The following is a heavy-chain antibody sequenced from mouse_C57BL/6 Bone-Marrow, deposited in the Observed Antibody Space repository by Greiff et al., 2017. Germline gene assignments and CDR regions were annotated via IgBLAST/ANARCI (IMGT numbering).Heavy chain of an antibody. CDR3: AGPPLWGTVVAQSFYWYFDV. Sequence: LVESGAELARPGASVKLSCKASGYTFTSYGISWVKQRTGQGLEWIGEIYPRSGNTYYNEKFKGKATLTADKSSSTAYMELRSLTSEDSAVYLCAGPPLWGTVVAQSFYWYFDVWGTGTTVTVSS. D-gene: IGHD1-1*01. V-gene: IGHV1-81*01. CDR2: IYPRSGNT. J-gene: IGHJ1*03. CDR1: GYTFTSYG.